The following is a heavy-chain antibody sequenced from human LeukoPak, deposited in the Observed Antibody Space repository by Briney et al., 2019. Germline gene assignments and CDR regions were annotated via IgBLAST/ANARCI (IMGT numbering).Heavy chain of an antibody. D-gene: IGHD2-15*01. V-gene: IGHV3-23*01. CDR2: ISGSGGST. J-gene: IGHJ4*02. Sequence: GGSLRLSCAASGFTFSSYAMSWVRQAPGKGLEWVSAISGSGGSTYYADSVKGRFTISRDNSKNTLYLQMNSLRAEDTAVYYCAKGPRGHCSGGSCYSVGYWGQGTLVTVSS. CDR3: AKGPRGHCSGGSCYSVGY. CDR1: GFTFSSYA.